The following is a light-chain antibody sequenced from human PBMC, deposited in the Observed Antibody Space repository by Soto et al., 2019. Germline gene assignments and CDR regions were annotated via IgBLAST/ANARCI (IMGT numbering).Light chain of an antibody. J-gene: IGKJ5*01. CDR3: QQRSNWPPIT. V-gene: IGKV3-11*01. Sequence: EIVLTQSPATLSLSPGERATLSCRASQSVRSYLAWNQQKPGQAPRLLIYDASNRATGIPARFSGSGSGTDFTLTISSLEPEDFAVYYCQQRSNWPPITFGQGTRLEIK. CDR2: DAS. CDR1: QSVRSY.